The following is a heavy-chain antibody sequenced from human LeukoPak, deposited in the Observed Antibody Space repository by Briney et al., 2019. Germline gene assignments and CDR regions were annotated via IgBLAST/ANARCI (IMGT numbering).Heavy chain of an antibody. CDR1: GFTFSSYA. D-gene: IGHD4-23*01. J-gene: IGHJ4*02. CDR2: ISYDGSNK. CDR3: ARGPPVIGNYYFDY. V-gene: IGHV3-30-3*01. Sequence: GGSLRLSCAASGFTFSSYAMHWVRQAPGKGLEWVAVISYDGSNKYYADSVKGPFTISRDNSKSTLYLQMNSLRAEDTAVYYCARGPPVIGNYYFDYWGQGTLVTVSS.